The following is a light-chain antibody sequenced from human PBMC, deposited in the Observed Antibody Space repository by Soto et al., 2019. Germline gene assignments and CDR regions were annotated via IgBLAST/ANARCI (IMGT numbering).Light chain of an antibody. CDR3: QVWDTTSDLPV. CDR2: DDT. Sequence: SYELTQSPSVSVAPGQTARITCGGDNIGSRSVHWCQQKPGQAPVLVVHDDTGRPSGIPERFSGSTSENTATLTISRVEAGDEADYYCQVWDTTSDLPVFGTGTKVTVL. CDR1: NIGSRS. V-gene: IGLV3-21*02. J-gene: IGLJ1*01.